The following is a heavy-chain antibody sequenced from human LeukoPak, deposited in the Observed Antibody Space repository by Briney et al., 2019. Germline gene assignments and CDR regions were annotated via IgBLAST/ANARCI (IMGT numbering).Heavy chain of an antibody. D-gene: IGHD1-1*01. CDR1: GCTFSSYE. Sequence: GGSQRLSCAASGCTFSSYEMNWVRQAPGKGLEWVSYISGSGSTIFYADSVKGRFTISRDNAKNSLYLQMNSLRVEDTAVYYCAREYPDNGDGWGYWGQGTLVTVSS. CDR3: AREYPDNGDGWGY. J-gene: IGHJ4*02. CDR2: ISGSGSTI. V-gene: IGHV3-48*03.